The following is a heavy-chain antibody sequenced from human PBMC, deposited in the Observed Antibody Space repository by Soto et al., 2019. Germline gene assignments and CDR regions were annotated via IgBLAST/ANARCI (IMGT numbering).Heavy chain of an antibody. D-gene: IGHD2-2*01. Sequence: SETLSLTCTVSGGSISSGGYYWSWIRQHPGKGLEWIEYIYYSGSTYYNPSLKSRVTISVDTSKNQFSLKLSSVTAADTAVYYCARADIVVVPAAIREGWFDPWGQGTLVTVSS. CDR1: GGSISSGGYY. CDR2: IYYSGST. J-gene: IGHJ5*02. CDR3: ARADIVVVPAAIREGWFDP. V-gene: IGHV4-31*03.